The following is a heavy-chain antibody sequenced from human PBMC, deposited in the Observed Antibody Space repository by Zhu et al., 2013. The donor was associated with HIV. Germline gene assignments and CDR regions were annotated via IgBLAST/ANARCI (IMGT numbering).Heavy chain of an antibody. J-gene: IGHJ4*02. CDR2: IYHSGST. V-gene: IGHV4-38-2*02. D-gene: IGHD2-8*02. Sequence: VQLQESGPGLVKPSETLSLSCTVSGDSISSGYYWGWIRQPPGKGLEWIGSIYHSGSTYYNAPLKSRVTISVDTPKNQFSLKLNSVTDADTAVYYCARVLVGDPYFDSWGQGTLVTVSS. CDR1: GDSISSGYY. CDR3: ARVLVGDPYFDS.